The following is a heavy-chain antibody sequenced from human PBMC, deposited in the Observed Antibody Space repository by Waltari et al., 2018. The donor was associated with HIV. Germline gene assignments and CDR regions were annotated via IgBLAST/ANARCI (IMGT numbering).Heavy chain of an antibody. Sequence: QVQLVQSGAEVKKPGASVKVSCKVFGYTLIELSMHWVRRAPGKGLEWMGGCDPEDGETIYAQEFQGRGTMTEDTSTDTAYMELSSLRSEDTAVYYCVTEDRVGARGSWVWGLGTTVTVSS. D-gene: IGHD1-26*01. V-gene: IGHV1-24*01. CDR1: GYTLIELS. J-gene: IGHJ6*02. CDR3: VTEDRVGARGSWV. CDR2: CDPEDGET.